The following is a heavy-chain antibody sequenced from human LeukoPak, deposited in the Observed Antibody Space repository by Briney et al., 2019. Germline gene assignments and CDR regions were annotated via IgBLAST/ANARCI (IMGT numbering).Heavy chain of an antibody. CDR2: FDPEDGET. CDR3: ATDILTGYYSPYPNDY. V-gene: IGHV1-24*01. D-gene: IGHD3-9*01. J-gene: IGHJ4*02. Sequence: ASVKVSCKASGYTFTSYYMHWVRQAPGKGLEWMGGFDPEDGETIYAQKFQGRVTMTEDTSTDTAYMELSSLRPEDTAVYYCATDILTGYYSPYPNDYWGQGTLVTVSS. CDR1: GYTFTSYY.